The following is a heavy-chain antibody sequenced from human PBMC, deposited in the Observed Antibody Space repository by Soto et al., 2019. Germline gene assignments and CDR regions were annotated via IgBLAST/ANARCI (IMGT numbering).Heavy chain of an antibody. J-gene: IGHJ5*02. CDR2: IYYSGST. Sequence: PSETLSLTCTVSGGSISSYYWSWIQQPPGKGLEWIGYIYYSGSTNYNPSLKSRVTISVDTSKNQFSLKLSSVTAADTAVYYCARAQDIVVVVAATPEVWFDPWGQGTLVTVSS. CDR1: GGSISSYY. D-gene: IGHD2-15*01. V-gene: IGHV4-59*01. CDR3: ARAQDIVVVVAATPEVWFDP.